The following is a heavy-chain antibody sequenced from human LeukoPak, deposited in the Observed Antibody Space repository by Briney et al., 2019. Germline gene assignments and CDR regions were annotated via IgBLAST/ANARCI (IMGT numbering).Heavy chain of an antibody. CDR3: SKGNLGNSPV. D-gene: IGHD4-23*01. CDR1: GFTFDDYT. CDR2: ISWDGGST. J-gene: IGHJ6*04. V-gene: IGHV3-43*01. Sequence: PGGSLRLSCAASGFTFDDYTMHWVRQAPGKGLEWVSLISWDGGSTYYADSVKGRFTISRDNSKNSLYLQMNSLRTEDTALYYCSKGNLGNSPVWGKGTTVTVSS.